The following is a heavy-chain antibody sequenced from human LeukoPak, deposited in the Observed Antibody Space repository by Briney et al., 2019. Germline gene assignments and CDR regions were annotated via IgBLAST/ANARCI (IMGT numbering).Heavy chain of an antibody. D-gene: IGHD3-22*01. Sequence: ASVKVSCKASGGTFSSYAISWGRQAPGQGLEWMGRIIPILGIANYAQKFQGRVTITADKSTSTAYMELSSLRSEDTAVYYCASRGYKVYDSSGYYGYWGQGTLVTVSS. V-gene: IGHV1-69*04. J-gene: IGHJ4*02. CDR3: ASRGYKVYDSSGYYGY. CDR1: GGTFSSYA. CDR2: IIPILGIA.